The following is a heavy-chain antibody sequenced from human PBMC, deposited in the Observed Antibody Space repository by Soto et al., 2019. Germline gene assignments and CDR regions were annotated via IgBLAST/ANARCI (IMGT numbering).Heavy chain of an antibody. J-gene: IGHJ4*02. Sequence: QVQLVQSGTEVKKPGASVKISCKTSGYTFTNYGISWVRQAPGQGLQWMRWISPLDGNTNYAQNFQVRVTLTTDTSTSTAYMEVRSLRSDDTAVYFCAREVNSYDSSGYPANGLSLLHYFDYWGQGTLVTVSS. CDR3: AREVNSYDSSGYPANGLSLLHYFDY. V-gene: IGHV1-18*01. D-gene: IGHD3-22*01. CDR1: GYTFTNYG. CDR2: ISPLDGNT.